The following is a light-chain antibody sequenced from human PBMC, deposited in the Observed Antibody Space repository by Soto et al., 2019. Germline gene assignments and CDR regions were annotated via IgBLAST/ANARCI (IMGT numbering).Light chain of an antibody. J-gene: IGKJ5*01. CDR2: GAS. CDR1: QNCGSSY. Sequence: EVVLPPSPDTVSLSPGERAHLSCRARQNCGSSYLAWYQQKRGQAPRFLIDGASSRATGIPDRFSGSGSGTDFTLTISSLEPEDSTVYDCQQRHMWPITCGQGTRVENK. CDR3: QQRHMWPIT. V-gene: IGKV3D-20*02.